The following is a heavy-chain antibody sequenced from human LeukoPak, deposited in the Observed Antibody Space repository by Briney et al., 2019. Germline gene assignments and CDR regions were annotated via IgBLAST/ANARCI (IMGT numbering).Heavy chain of an antibody. CDR1: GFTFSSYE. CDR3: AQGDGGNSAY. Sequence: GGSLRLSCAASGFTFSSYEMNWVRQAPGKGLEWVSYISSSGSTIYYADSVRGRFTISRDNAKNSLYLQMNSLRAEDTAVYYCAQGDGGNSAYWGQGTLVTVSS. D-gene: IGHD4-23*01. CDR2: ISSSGSTI. V-gene: IGHV3-48*03. J-gene: IGHJ4*02.